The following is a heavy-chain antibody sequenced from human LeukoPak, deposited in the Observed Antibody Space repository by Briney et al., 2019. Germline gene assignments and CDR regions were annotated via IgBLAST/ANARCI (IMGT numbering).Heavy chain of an antibody. D-gene: IGHD2-2*01. V-gene: IGHV1-69*05. Sequence: SVKVSCKASGGTFSSYAISWVRQAPGQGLEWMGRIIPIFGTANYAQKFQGRVTITTDESTSTAYMELSSLRSEDTAVYYCARARPTEGIVVVPAAINNWFDPWGQGTLVTVSS. J-gene: IGHJ5*02. CDR2: IIPIFGTA. CDR3: ARARPTEGIVVVPAAINNWFDP. CDR1: GGTFSSYA.